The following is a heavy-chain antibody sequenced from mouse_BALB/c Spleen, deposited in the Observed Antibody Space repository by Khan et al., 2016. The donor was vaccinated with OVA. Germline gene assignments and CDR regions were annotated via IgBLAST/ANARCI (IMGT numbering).Heavy chain of an antibody. J-gene: IGHJ1*01. V-gene: IGHV2-2*02. CDR3: GRGNGYFVWYFDV. Sequence: VQLKESGPGLVQPSQSLSITCTVSNFSLTSYGVHWVRQSPGKGLEWLGVIWSGGSTDYNAAFISRLSISKDNSKSQVFFKMNSLQVNDKAIYYCGRGNGYFVWYFDVWGAGTTVTVSS. CDR2: IWSGGST. CDR1: NFSLTSYG. D-gene: IGHD2-3*01.